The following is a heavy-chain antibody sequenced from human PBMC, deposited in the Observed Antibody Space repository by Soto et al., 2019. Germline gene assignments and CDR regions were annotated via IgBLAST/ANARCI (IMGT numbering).Heavy chain of an antibody. J-gene: IGHJ4*02. Sequence: EVLLVQSGGGLVQPGGSLRLSCAPSGLSVTSNDMAWVRQAPGKGLEWVSVIYSGSTTHHADSVKGRFTISRDSSSNTLYLQMSSLRVEDTALYYCARGYWVEGYGAGTYFDYWGQGTLVTVSS. CDR3: ARGYWVEGYGAGTYFDY. CDR2: IYSGSTT. V-gene: IGHV3-66*01. CDR1: GLSVTSND. D-gene: IGHD2-15*01.